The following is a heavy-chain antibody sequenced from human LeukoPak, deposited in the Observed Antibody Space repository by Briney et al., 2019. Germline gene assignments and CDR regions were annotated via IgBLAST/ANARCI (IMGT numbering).Heavy chain of an antibody. CDR3: ARACSSFACYYMDV. CDR2: INPSGGST. D-gene: IGHD6-6*01. Sequence: ASVKVSCKASGYTFTNYHMHWVRQAPGQGLEWMAIINPSGGSTCYAQKFQGRVTMTRDMSTSTVYMELSSLSSEDTAVYYCARACSSFACYYMDVWGKGTTVTVSS. J-gene: IGHJ6*03. CDR1: GYTFTNYH. V-gene: IGHV1-46*01.